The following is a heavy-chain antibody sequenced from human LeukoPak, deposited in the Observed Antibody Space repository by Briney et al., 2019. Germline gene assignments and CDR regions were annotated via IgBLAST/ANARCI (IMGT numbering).Heavy chain of an antibody. CDR2: IRYDGNNK. CDR1: GFTFSSYG. Sequence: GGSLRLSCAASGFTFSSYGMHWVRQAPGKGLEWVAFIRYDGNNKYYADSVKGRFTISRDNSKNTLYLQMNSLRAGDTAVYYCARDRVVSREPAAFDIWGQGTMVTVSS. CDR3: ARDRVVSREPAAFDI. V-gene: IGHV3-30*02. D-gene: IGHD2-15*01. J-gene: IGHJ3*02.